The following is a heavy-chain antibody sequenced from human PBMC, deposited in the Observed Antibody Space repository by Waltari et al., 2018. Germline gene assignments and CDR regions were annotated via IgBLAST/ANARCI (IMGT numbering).Heavy chain of an antibody. CDR1: GGSISSYY. V-gene: IGHV4-4*07. J-gene: IGHJ6*02. Sequence: QVQLQESGPGLVKPSETLSLTCTVSGGSISSYYWSWIRQPAGKGLEWIGRIYTSGSTNYNPSLKSRVTMSVDTSKNQFSLKLSSVTAADTAVYYCARDGTVYSSACKTYCYYGMDVWGQGTTVTVSS. D-gene: IGHD6-25*01. CDR2: IYTSGST. CDR3: ARDGTVYSSACKTYCYYGMDV.